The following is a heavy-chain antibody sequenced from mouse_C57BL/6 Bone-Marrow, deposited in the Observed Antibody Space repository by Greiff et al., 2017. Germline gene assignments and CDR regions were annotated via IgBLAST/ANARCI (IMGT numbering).Heavy chain of an antibody. D-gene: IGHD2-1*01. CDR3: AKGFYYGNYAFAY. J-gene: IGHJ3*01. Sequence: QVQLQESGPGLVQPSQSLSITCTVSGFSLTSYGVHWVRQSPGKGLEWLGVIWRGGSTDYNAAFMSRLSITKDNSKSQVFFKMNSLQADDTAIYYCAKGFYYGNYAFAYWGQGTLVTVSA. CDR1: GFSLTSYG. V-gene: IGHV2-5*01. CDR2: IWRGGST.